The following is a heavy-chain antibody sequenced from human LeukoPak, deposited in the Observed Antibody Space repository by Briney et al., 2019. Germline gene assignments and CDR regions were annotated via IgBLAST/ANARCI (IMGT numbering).Heavy chain of an antibody. V-gene: IGHV2-5*01. CDR3: AHRRAEMATIHFDY. CDR1: GFSLSTSGVG. CDR2: IYWNDGK. D-gene: IGHD5-24*01. Sequence: SGPTLVNPTQTLTLTCTFSGFSLSTSGVGVGWIRQPPGKALEWLALIYWNDGKRYSPSLKSRLTITKDTSKNQVVLTMTNMDPVDTATYYCAHRRAEMATIHFDYWGQGTLVTVSS. J-gene: IGHJ4*02.